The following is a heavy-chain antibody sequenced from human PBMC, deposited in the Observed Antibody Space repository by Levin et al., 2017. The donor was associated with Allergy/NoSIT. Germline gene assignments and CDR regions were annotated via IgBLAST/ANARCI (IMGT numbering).Heavy chain of an antibody. CDR3: ARYLVLPGGPDAFDI. V-gene: IGHV4-59*01. CDR2: ISYSGST. J-gene: IGHJ3*02. CDR1: GGSISPYY. D-gene: IGHD2-8*01. Sequence: SETLSLTCTVSGGSISPYYWSWIRQTPGRGLEWIGYISYSGSTNYNPSLRSRVTMSVDTSKNQFSLKLNSLTAAESAVYFCARYLVLPGGPDAFDIWGQGTMVPVSS.